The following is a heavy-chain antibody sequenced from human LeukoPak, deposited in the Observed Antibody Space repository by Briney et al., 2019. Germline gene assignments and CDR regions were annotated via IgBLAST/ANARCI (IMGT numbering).Heavy chain of an antibody. Sequence: PGGSLRLSCAASGFTFSSYAMHWVRQAPGKGLEWVAVISYDGSNKYYADSVKGRFTLSRDDSRNTAYLQMNNLRVEDTAVYFCAKASWVSSADAVLWGQGTLVTVSS. V-gene: IGHV3-30*14. CDR2: ISYDGSNK. D-gene: IGHD3-16*01. CDR3: AKASWVSSADAVL. CDR1: GFTFSSYA. J-gene: IGHJ4*02.